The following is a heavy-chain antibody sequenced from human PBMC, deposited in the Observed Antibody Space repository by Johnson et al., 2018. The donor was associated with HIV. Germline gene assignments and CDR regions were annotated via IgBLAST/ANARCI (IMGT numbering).Heavy chain of an antibody. D-gene: IGHD5-24*01. Sequence: VQLVESGGGVVQSGRSLRLSCAASGFTFSSYGMHWVRQAPGKGLEWVAVISYDGSNKYYADSVKGRFTISRDNSKNTLYLQMNSLRAEDTAVYYCAKEGEERWLQLGDALDIWGQGTMVTVSS. CDR1: GFTFSSYG. J-gene: IGHJ3*02. CDR2: ISYDGSNK. V-gene: IGHV3-30*18. CDR3: AKEGEERWLQLGDALDI.